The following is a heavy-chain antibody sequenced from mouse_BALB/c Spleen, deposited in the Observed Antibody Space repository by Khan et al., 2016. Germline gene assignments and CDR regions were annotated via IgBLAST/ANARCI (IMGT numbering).Heavy chain of an antibody. CDR3: ARQRYDGALNY. J-gene: IGHJ4*01. V-gene: IGHV2-2*01. Sequence: QVQLQQPGPGLVQPSQSLSITCTVSSFSLTSYGVHWVRQSPGKGLEWLGVIWSGGNTDDNAAFITRLSISKDNSKSQVYIKMNSLQADDIAIYTCARQRYDGALNYWHQGTSVTFSS. CDR2: IWSGGNT. D-gene: IGHD2-14*01. CDR1: SFSLTSYG.